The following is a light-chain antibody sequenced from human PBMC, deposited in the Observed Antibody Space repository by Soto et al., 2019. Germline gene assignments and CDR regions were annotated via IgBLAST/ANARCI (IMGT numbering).Light chain of an antibody. J-gene: IGKJ2*01. V-gene: IGKV4-1*01. CDR2: WAS. CDR1: QSVLYSSNNQNY. Sequence: DIVMTQSPDSLAVSLGERATINRKSSQSVLYSSNNQNYLAWYQQKPGQPPKLLIYWASTRESGVPDRFSGSGSGTDFTLTITSLQAEDVAVYYCQQYYDTPYTFGQGTKLEIK. CDR3: QQYYDTPYT.